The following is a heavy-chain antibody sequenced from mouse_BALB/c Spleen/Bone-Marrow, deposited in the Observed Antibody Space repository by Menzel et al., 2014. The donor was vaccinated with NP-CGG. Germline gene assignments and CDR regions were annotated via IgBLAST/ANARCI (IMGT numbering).Heavy chain of an antibody. CDR2: LDPSDSYT. Sequence: QVQLQQSGAELVKPGASVKLSCKASGYTFTSYWMLWVKQRPGQGLEWIGELDPSDSYTNYNQKFKGKATLTVDKSSSTAYMQLSSLTSEDSAVYYCATARATSYAMDYWGQGTSVTVSS. CDR1: GYTFTSYW. CDR3: ATARATSYAMDY. V-gene: IGHV1-69*02. J-gene: IGHJ4*01. D-gene: IGHD3-1*01.